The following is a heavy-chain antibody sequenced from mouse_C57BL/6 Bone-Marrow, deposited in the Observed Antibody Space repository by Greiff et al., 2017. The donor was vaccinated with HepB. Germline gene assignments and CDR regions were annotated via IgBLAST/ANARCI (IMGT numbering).Heavy chain of an antibody. V-gene: IGHV7-1*01. Sequence: EVNLVDSGGGLVQSGRSLRLSCATSGFTFSDFYMEWVRQAPGKGLEWIAASRNKANDYTTEYSASVKGRFIVSRDTSQSILYLQMNALRAEETAIYYCARGGLRGFDYWGQGTTLTVSS. J-gene: IGHJ2*01. CDR2: SRNKANDYTT. D-gene: IGHD2-4*01. CDR1: GFTFSDFY. CDR3: ARGGLRGFDY.